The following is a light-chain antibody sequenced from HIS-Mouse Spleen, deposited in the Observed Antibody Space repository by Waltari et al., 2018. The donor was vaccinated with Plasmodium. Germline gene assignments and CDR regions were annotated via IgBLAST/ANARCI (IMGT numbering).Light chain of an antibody. J-gene: IGKJ2*01. CDR1: PSVSSN. CDR2: GAS. CDR3: QQYNNWPPHT. Sequence: EIVMTQSPATLSVSPGERATLSCRASPSVSSNLAWYQQKPGQAPRRLIYGASTRATGIPARFSGSGYGTEFTLTISSMQSEDFAVYYCQQYNNWPPHTFGQGTKLEIK. V-gene: IGKV3-15*01.